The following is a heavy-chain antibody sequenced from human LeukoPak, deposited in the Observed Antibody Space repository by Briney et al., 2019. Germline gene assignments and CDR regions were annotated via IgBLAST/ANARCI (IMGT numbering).Heavy chain of an antibody. V-gene: IGHV1-18*01. J-gene: IGHJ6*02. CDR3: ARDPAYYDGSGYDYGMDV. CDR2: ISAYNGNT. CDR1: GYTFTSYG. D-gene: IGHD3-22*01. Sequence: GASVKVSCKASGYTFTSYGISWVRQAPGQGLEWMGWISAYNGNTNYAQKLQGRVTMTTDTSTSTAYMELRSLRSDDTAVYYCARDPAYYDGSGYDYGMDVWGQGTTVTVSS.